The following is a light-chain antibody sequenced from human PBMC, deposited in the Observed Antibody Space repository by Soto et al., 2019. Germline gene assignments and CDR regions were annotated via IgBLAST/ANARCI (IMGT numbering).Light chain of an antibody. V-gene: IGLV2-14*01. CDR3: SSYTTNNALV. Sequence: QSALTQPASVSGSPGQSITISCTGTSRDVGDYKYVSWYQKHPGKAPNALLYEVSNRPSGVSNRCSGSKSGNTASLTISGLQAEDEADYYCSSYTTNNALVFGPGTKVTVL. J-gene: IGLJ1*01. CDR2: EVS. CDR1: SRDVGDYKY.